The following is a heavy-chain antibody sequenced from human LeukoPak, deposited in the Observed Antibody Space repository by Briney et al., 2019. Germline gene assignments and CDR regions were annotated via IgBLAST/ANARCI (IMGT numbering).Heavy chain of an antibody. CDR2: ISASGGST. Sequence: GGSLRLSCAASGFTVSSTYMSWVRQAPGKGLEWVSAISASGGSTYYADSVKGRFTISRDNSKNTVYLQMNSLRAEDTALYYCAKDIQGANWGQGTLVTVSS. CDR3: AKDIQGAN. CDR1: GFTVSSTY. D-gene: IGHD5-18*01. J-gene: IGHJ4*02. V-gene: IGHV3-23*01.